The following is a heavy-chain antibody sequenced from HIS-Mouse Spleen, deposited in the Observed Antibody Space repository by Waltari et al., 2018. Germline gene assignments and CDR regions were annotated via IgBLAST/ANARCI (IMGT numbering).Heavy chain of an antibody. CDR2: IYYSGST. J-gene: IGHJ2*01. CDR1: GGSISSSSYY. CDR3: AREIPYSSSWYDWYFDL. V-gene: IGHV4-39*07. D-gene: IGHD6-13*01. Sequence: QLQLQESGPGLVKPSETLSLTCTVPGGSISSSSYYWGWIRQPPGKGRELIGSIYYSGSTYYNPSLKSRVTISVDTSKNQFSLKLSSVTAAGTAVYYCAREIPYSSSWYDWYFDLWGRGTLVTVSS.